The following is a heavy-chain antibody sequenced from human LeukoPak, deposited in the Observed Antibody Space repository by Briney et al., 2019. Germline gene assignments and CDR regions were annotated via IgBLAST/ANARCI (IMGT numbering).Heavy chain of an antibody. Sequence: PGGSQRLSCAVSGYPFVNKWMTWVRHARGGGLEWVATIKQDGLETYYVESVKGRFSISRDNARDSMYLQMNILRAEDAAVYHCARARYCANSVCHIGGGLDVWGPGNTVSVSS. CDR1: GYPFVNKW. V-gene: IGHV3-7*04. J-gene: IGHJ6*02. D-gene: IGHD2-8*01. CDR2: IKQDGLET. CDR3: ARARYCANSVCHIGGGLDV.